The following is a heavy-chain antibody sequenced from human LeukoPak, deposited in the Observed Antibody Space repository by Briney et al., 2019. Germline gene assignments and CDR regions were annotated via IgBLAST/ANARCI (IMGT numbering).Heavy chain of an antibody. V-gene: IGHV3-7*03. J-gene: IGHJ4*02. D-gene: IGHD5-18*01. Sequence: GGSLSLSCAASGFTFSSYWMSWVRQAPGKGLEWVANIKHDGSESHYVDSVKGRFTISRDNAKESLYLQMNSLRAEDTAVYYCARDYRGHSRGDYWGQGTLVTVSS. CDR1: GFTFSSYW. CDR2: IKHDGSES. CDR3: ARDYRGHSRGDY.